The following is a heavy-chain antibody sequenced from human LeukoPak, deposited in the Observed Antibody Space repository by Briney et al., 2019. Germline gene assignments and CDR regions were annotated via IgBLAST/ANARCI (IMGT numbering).Heavy chain of an antibody. CDR3: AKGGDYGSINWFDP. CDR1: GGSISSYY. D-gene: IGHD4-17*01. J-gene: IGHJ5*02. V-gene: IGHV4-59*01. Sequence: SETLSLTCTVSGGSISSYYWSWIRQPPAKELEWIGYVYYSGSTNYNPSLNSRVTISIDTSKNQFSLRLSSVTAADTAVYYCAKGGDYGSINWFDPWGQGTLVTVSS. CDR2: VYYSGST.